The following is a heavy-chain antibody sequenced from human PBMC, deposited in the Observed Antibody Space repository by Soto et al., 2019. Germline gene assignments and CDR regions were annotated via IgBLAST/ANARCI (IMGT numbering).Heavy chain of an antibody. V-gene: IGHV1-18*01. Sequence: QVQLVQSGAEVKKPGASVKVSCKASGYTFTSYGISWVRQAPGQGLEWMGWISAYNGNTNYAQKLQGRVTMTTDTSTSTAXXEXRXXRSDDTAVYYCARHTYYYGSGSYYHHSYYYYGMDVWGQGNTVTVSS. CDR2: ISAYNGNT. D-gene: IGHD3-10*01. CDR3: ARHTYYYGSGSYYHHSYYYYGMDV. CDR1: GYTFTSYG. J-gene: IGHJ6*02.